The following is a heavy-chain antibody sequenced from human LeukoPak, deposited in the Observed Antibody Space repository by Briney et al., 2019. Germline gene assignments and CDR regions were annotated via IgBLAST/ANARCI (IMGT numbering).Heavy chain of an antibody. D-gene: IGHD3-22*01. CDR1: GYTFTGYY. V-gene: IGHV1-2*06. CDR2: INPNSGGT. CDR3: ARISYDSSGYLDY. Sequence: ASVKVSCKASGYTFTGYYIHWVRQAPGQGLEWMGRINPNSGGTNYAQKFQGRVTMTRDTSISTAYMELSRLRSDDTAVYYCARISYDSSGYLDYWGQGTLVTVSS. J-gene: IGHJ4*02.